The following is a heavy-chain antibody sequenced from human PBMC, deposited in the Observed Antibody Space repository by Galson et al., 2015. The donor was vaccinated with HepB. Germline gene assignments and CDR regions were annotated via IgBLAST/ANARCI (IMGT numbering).Heavy chain of an antibody. V-gene: IGHV3-30*02. J-gene: IGHJ3*02. CDR3: AKPGSSWYAFDI. CDR1: GFTFSSYG. Sequence: SLRLSCAASGFTFSSYGMHWVRQAPGKGLEWVAFIRYDGSNKYYADSVKGRFTISRDNSKNTLYLQMNSLRAEDTAVYYCAKPGSSWYAFDIWGQGTMVTVSS. CDR2: IRYDGSNK. D-gene: IGHD6-13*01.